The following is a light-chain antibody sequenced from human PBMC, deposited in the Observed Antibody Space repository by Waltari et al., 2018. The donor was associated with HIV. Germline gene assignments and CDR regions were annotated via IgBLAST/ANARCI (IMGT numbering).Light chain of an antibody. CDR3: CSYAGSSTYV. V-gene: IGLV2-23*02. CDR2: DVS. CDR1: SSDVGGYNY. Sequence: QSALTQPASVSGSPGPSITISCTGTSSDVGGYNYVSWYQHHPGKAPTLMIYDVSKRPAGGSNRFSGSKSGNTASLTISGLQAEDEADYYCCSYAGSSTYVFGTGTKVTVL. J-gene: IGLJ1*01.